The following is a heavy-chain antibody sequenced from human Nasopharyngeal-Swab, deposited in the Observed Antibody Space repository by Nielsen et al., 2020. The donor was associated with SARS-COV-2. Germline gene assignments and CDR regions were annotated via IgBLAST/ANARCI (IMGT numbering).Heavy chain of an antibody. Sequence: ALRLSCAASGFAFDDYAMHWVRQAPGKGLEWVSGISWNGGSLAYAGSVKGRFTISRDNAENSLYLQMNSLRPEDTAVYFCAKDSSVARGLDYWGQGALVTVSS. J-gene: IGHJ4*02. CDR2: ISWNGGSL. CDR1: GFAFDDYA. V-gene: IGHV3-9*01. D-gene: IGHD3-10*01. CDR3: AKDSSVARGLDY.